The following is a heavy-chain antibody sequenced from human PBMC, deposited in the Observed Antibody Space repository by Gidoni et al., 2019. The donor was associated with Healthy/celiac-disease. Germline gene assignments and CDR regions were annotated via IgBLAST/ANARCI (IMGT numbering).Heavy chain of an antibody. Sequence: EVQLVQSGAEVKKPGESLRISCQGSGYRFTSSWISWVRQMPGKGLEWMGRIDPSDSYTNYSPSFQGHVTISADKSISTAYLQWSSLKASDTAMYYCARQRKDIVVVVAATSHSHVYNWFDPWGQGTLVTVSS. CDR3: ARQRKDIVVVVAATSHSHVYNWFDP. J-gene: IGHJ5*02. D-gene: IGHD2-15*01. V-gene: IGHV5-10-1*03. CDR2: IDPSDSYT. CDR1: GYRFTSSW.